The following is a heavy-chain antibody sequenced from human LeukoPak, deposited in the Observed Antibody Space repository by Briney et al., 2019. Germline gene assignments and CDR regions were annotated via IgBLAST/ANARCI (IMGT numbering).Heavy chain of an antibody. J-gene: IGHJ4*02. Sequence: GESLKISCKGSGYSFTSYWIGWVRQMPGKDLEWVGIIYPDDSETRYSPSFQDQVTISADKSISTAYLQWSSLKASDTAMYYCARHYPGGDYFIDYWGQGTLVTFSS. CDR1: GYSFTSYW. CDR2: IYPDDSET. D-gene: IGHD4-17*01. V-gene: IGHV5-51*01. CDR3: ARHYPGGDYFIDY.